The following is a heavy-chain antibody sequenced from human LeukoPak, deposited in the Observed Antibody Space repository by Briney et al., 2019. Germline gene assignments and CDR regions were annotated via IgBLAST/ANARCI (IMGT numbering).Heavy chain of an antibody. D-gene: IGHD6-13*01. CDR2: INHSGST. V-gene: IGHV4-34*01. Sequence: PSETLSLTCAVYGGSFSGDYWSWIRQPPGKGLEWIGEINHSGSTNYNPSLKSRVTISVDTSKNQFSLKLSSVTAADTAVYYCARIGYLLDFWGQGTLVTVSS. CDR1: GGSFSGDY. J-gene: IGHJ4*02. CDR3: ARIGYLLDF.